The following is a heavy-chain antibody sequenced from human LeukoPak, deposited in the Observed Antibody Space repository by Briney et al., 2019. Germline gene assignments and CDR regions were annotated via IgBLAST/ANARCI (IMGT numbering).Heavy chain of an antibody. Sequence: PSETLSLTCTVSGGSISTYYWTWIRQSPDKGLEWIGYIYYTGSTSYNPSLKSRVTISVDTSKNQFSLNLSSVTAADTAVYYCARFQGYSYGLDLDYWGQGTLATVSS. V-gene: IGHV4-59*08. CDR3: ARFQGYSYGLDLDY. CDR1: GGSISTYY. D-gene: IGHD5-18*01. CDR2: IYYTGST. J-gene: IGHJ4*02.